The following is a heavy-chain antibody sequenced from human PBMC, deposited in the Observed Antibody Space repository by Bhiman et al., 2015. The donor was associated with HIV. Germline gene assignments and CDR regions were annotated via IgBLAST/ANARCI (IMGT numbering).Heavy chain of an antibody. D-gene: IGHD6-6*01. J-gene: IGHJ4*02. Sequence: EVQLVESGGGLVQPGRSLRLSCAASGFTFDDYAMHWVRQAPGKGLEWVSSISSSSTYIYYADSVKGRFTISRDNAKNSLYLQMNSLRAEDTAVFYCARGRIAARLWYFDYWGQGTLVTVSS. CDR3: ARGRIAARLWYFDY. CDR2: ISSSSTYI. V-gene: IGHV3-21*01. CDR1: GFTFDDYA.